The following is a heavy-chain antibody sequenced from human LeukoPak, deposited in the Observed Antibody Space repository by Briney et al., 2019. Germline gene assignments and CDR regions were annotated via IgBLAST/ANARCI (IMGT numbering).Heavy chain of an antibody. V-gene: IGHV3-33*06. Sequence: QAGGSLRLSCAASGFSFSTRGIHWVRRAPGKGLEWVAVIWYDGSKKYYADSVKGRFTVSRDNSKNTVYLQMDSLRGDDTAVYHCAKDSLPGVWSGYLDYWGQGTLVTVSS. J-gene: IGHJ4*02. CDR2: IWYDGSKK. CDR1: GFSFSTRG. D-gene: IGHD3-3*01. CDR3: AKDSLPGVWSGYLDY.